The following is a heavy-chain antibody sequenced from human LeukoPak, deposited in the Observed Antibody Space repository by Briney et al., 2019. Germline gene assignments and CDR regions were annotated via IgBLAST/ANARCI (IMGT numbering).Heavy chain of an antibody. J-gene: IGHJ6*03. V-gene: IGHV3-30*04. CDR3: AKGIPRGSYYYYYMDV. D-gene: IGHD1-26*01. CDR1: GFTYSSFA. CDR2: ISYDGSAK. Sequence: GGSLRLSCAASGFTYSSFAMHWVRQAPGKGLEWVAIISYDGSAKYYADSVKGRFTISRDNSKNTLYLQMNSLRVEDTAVYYCAKGIPRGSYYYYYMDVWGKGTTVTISS.